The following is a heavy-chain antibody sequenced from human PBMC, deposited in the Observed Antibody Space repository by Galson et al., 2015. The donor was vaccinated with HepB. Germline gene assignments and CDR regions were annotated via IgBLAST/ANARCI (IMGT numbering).Heavy chain of an antibody. D-gene: IGHD6-13*01. V-gene: IGHV4-34*01. CDR2: INHSGST. CDR3: ARGIGQQLGNYYYGMDV. CDR1: GGSFSGYY. J-gene: IGHJ6*02. Sequence: LSLTCAVYGGSFSGYYWSWIRQSPGKGLEWIGEINHSGSTNYNPSLKSRVTISVDTSKNQFSLKLSSVTAADTAVYYCARGIGQQLGNYYYGMDVWGQGTTVTVSS.